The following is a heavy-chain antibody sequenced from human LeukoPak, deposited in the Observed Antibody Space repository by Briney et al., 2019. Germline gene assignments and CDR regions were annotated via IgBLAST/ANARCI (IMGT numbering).Heavy chain of an antibody. CDR3: ARDRVAAAGGYYYYYMDV. J-gene: IGHJ6*03. Sequence: PGGSLRLSCAASGFTFSSYGMSWVRQAPGKGLEWVSAISGSGGSTYYADSVKGRFTISRDNAKDSLYLQMNNLRAEDTAVYYCARDRVAAAGGYYYYYMDVWGKGTTVTVSS. V-gene: IGHV3-23*01. CDR2: ISGSGGST. CDR1: GFTFSSYG. D-gene: IGHD6-13*01.